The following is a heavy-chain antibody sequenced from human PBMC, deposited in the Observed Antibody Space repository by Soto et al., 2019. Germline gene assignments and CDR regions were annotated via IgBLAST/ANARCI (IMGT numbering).Heavy chain of an antibody. CDR1: GYTFTGYA. D-gene: IGHD6-19*01. V-gene: IGHV1-3*05. CDR2: INAGNGNT. Sequence: QVQLVQSGAEEKKPGASVKVSCKASGYTFTGYAMHWVRQAPGQRLEWMGWINAGNGNTKYSQKFQGRVTITRDTSGSTACVDLRSLRSEDTAVYYCARAVAVAADFDYWGQGTLVTVSS. J-gene: IGHJ4*02. CDR3: ARAVAVAADFDY.